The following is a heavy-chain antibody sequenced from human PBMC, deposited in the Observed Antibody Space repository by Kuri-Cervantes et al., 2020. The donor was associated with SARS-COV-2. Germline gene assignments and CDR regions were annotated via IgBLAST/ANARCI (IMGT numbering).Heavy chain of an antibody. CDR3: ARGSSPLGVTYDY. CDR1: GLTFSSYW. D-gene: IGHD3-10*01. Sequence: GGSLRLSCAASGLTFSSYWMSWVRQAPGKGLEWVANIKQDGSEKYYVDSVKGRFTISRDNAKNSLYLQMNSLRAEDTAVYYCARGSSPLGVTYDYWGQGTLVTVSS. J-gene: IGHJ4*02. CDR2: IKQDGSEK. V-gene: IGHV3-7*04.